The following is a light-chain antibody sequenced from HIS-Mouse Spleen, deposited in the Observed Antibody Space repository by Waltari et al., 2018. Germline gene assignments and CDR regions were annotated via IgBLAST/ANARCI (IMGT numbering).Light chain of an antibody. CDR1: SSNIGSNS. V-gene: IGLV1-47*01. CDR3: AAWDDSLSGPV. Sequence: QSVLTQPPSASGTPGQRVTISCSGSSSNIGSNSVYWYQQLPGTAPKLLSYRNNHRPSGVPDRFSGSKSGTSASLAISGLRSEDEADYYCAAWDDSLSGPVFGGGTKLTVL. J-gene: IGLJ3*02. CDR2: RNN.